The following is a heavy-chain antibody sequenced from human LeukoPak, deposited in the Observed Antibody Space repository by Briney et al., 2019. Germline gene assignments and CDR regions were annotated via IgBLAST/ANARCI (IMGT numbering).Heavy chain of an antibody. J-gene: IGHJ4*02. CDR1: GFTFSSYA. D-gene: IGHD6-19*01. V-gene: IGHV3-23*01. CDR3: ARQPDDFSGWNNGQDFFDY. Sequence: GGSLRLSCAASGFTFSSYAMGWVRQAPGKGPDWVSSISGSGGHTYYADSVKGRFTISRDNSKNTLYLQMNSLRAEDTAVHYCARQPDDFSGWNNGQDFFDYWGQGTLVTVSS. CDR2: ISGSGGHT.